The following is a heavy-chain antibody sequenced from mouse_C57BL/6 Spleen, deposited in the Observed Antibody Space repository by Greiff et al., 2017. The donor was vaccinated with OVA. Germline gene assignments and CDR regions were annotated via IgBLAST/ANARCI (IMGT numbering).Heavy chain of an antibody. J-gene: IGHJ4*01. CDR2: IRLKSDNYAT. D-gene: IGHD2-3*01. V-gene: IGHV6-3*01. Sequence: EVQGVESGGGLVQPGGSMKLSCVASGFTFSNYWMNWVRQSPEKGLEWVAQIRLKSDNYATHYAESVKGRFTISRDDSKSSVYLQMNNLRAEDTGIYYCTRLLLAMDYWGQGTSVTVSS. CDR1: GFTFSNYW. CDR3: TRLLLAMDY.